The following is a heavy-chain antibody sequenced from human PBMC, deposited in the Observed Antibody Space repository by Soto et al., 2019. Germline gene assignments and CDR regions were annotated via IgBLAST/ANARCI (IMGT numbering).Heavy chain of an antibody. CDR2: IHYSGTS. V-gene: IGHV4-39*01. J-gene: IGHJ5*02. D-gene: IGHD2-21*01. CDR1: GDSISSSIQY. CDR3: ARHWIAGSSIP. Sequence: SETLSLTCSVSGDSISSSIQYWGWIRQPPGKGLEWIGSIHYSGTSYYNPSLKSRVTIFVDTSKNQLSLKLSSVTAADTAVYYCARHWIAGSSIPWGEGTMVTV.